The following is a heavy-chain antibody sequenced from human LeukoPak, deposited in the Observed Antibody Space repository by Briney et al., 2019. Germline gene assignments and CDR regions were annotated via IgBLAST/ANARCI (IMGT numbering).Heavy chain of an antibody. D-gene: IGHD6-19*01. CDR2: ISPYNGHT. J-gene: IGHJ4*02. Sequence: ASVKVSCKASGYDFTSVGITWVRQAPGQGLEWMGWISPYNGHTRYAQKLQGRVTMTTDTSTSTAYMELRSLRFDDTAVYYCARAGSGSGWYFDYWGQGTLVTVSS. V-gene: IGHV1-18*01. CDR1: GYDFTSVG. CDR3: ARAGSGSGWYFDY.